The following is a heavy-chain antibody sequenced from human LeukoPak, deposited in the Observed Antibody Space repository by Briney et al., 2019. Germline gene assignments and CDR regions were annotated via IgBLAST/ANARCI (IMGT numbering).Heavy chain of an antibody. Sequence: GGSLRLSCAASGFTFSSYEMNWVRQAPGKGLEWVSYISSSGSTIYYVDSVKGRFTISRDNAKNSLYLQMNSLRAEDTAVYYCASGDILTGYYGDWGQGTLVTVSS. CDR2: ISSSGSTI. V-gene: IGHV3-48*03. CDR3: ASGDILTGYYGD. J-gene: IGHJ4*02. CDR1: GFTFSSYE. D-gene: IGHD3-9*01.